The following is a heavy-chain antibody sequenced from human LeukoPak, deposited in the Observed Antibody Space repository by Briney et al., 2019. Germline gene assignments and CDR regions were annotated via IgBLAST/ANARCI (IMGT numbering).Heavy chain of an antibody. CDR3: ARAAEHSSGWYLFDY. CDR2: IYTSGGT. V-gene: IGHV4-4*07. D-gene: IGHD6-19*01. CDR1: GSSISNYY. Sequence: PSETLSLTCTVSGSSISNYYWTWIRQPAGKGLEWIGRIYTSGGTNYNPSLKTRVTMSVDTSKNQVSLKLSSVTAADTAMYYCARAAEHSSGWYLFDYWGQGILVTVSA. J-gene: IGHJ4*02.